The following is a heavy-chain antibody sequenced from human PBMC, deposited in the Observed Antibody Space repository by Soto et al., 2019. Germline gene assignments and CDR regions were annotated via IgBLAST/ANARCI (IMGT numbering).Heavy chain of an antibody. CDR3: FFQAEDGIRDVRSVSAFLLNRSSDL. Sequence: RQPPGKGLEWIGDVYYSGSTNYNPSLKSRVTISVDTSKNQISLKLNSVTAADTAVYYFFFQAEDGIRDVRSVSAFLLNRSSDL. D-gene: IGHD3-10*02. CDR2: VYYSGST. V-gene: IGHV4-59*01. J-gene: IGHJ2*01.